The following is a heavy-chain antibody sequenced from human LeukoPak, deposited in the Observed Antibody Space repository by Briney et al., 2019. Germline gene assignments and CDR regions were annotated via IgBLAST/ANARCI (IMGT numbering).Heavy chain of an antibody. Sequence: PSETLSLTCAVYGGSFSGYYWSWIRQPPGKGLEWIGEINHSGSTNYNPSLKSRVTISVDTSKNQFSLKLSSVTAADTAVYYCARPQVNDYGDCGIWGQGTMVAVSS. V-gene: IGHV4-34*01. CDR2: INHSGST. CDR1: GGSFSGYY. D-gene: IGHD4-17*01. J-gene: IGHJ3*02. CDR3: ARPQVNDYGDCGI.